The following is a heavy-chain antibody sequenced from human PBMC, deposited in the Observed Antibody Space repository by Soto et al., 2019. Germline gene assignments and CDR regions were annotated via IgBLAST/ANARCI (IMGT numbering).Heavy chain of an antibody. J-gene: IGHJ3*02. V-gene: IGHV3-30*03. D-gene: IGHD2-15*01. Sequence: VQLLESGGGLVQPGGSLRLSCAASGFTFSSYGMHWVRQAPGKGLEWVAVISYDGSNKYYADSVKGRFTISRDNSKNTLYLQMNSLRAEDTAVYYCASSRYCSGGSCYQDAFDIWGQGTMVTVSS. CDR2: ISYDGSNK. CDR3: ASSRYCSGGSCYQDAFDI. CDR1: GFTFSSYG.